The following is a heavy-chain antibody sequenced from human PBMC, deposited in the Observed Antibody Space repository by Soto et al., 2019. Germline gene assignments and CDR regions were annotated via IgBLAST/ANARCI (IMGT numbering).Heavy chain of an antibody. J-gene: IGHJ6*03. CDR2: ISSSGSTI. CDR3: ARPYCSGGSCYSGTMYYYYMDV. D-gene: IGHD2-15*01. CDR1: GFTFSDYY. V-gene: IGHV3-11*01. Sequence: GGSLRLSCAASGFTFSDYYMSWIRQAPGKGLEWVSYISSSGSTIYYADSVKGRFTISRDNAKNSLYLQMNSLRAEDTAVYYCARPYCSGGSCYSGTMYYYYMDVWGKGTTVTVSS.